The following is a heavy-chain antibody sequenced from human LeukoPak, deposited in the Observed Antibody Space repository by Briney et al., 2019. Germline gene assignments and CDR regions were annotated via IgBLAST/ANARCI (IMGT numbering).Heavy chain of an antibody. Sequence: SETLSLTCTVSGGPISSSSYYWGWIRQPPGKGLEWIGSIYYSGSTYYNPSLKSRVTISVDTSKNQFSLKLSSVTAADTAVYYCARVPTGTYCSGGSCYPPHPPSLYYFDYWGQGTLVTVSS. D-gene: IGHD2-15*01. CDR3: ARVPTGTYCSGGSCYPPHPPSLYYFDY. CDR1: GGPISSSSYY. V-gene: IGHV4-39*07. J-gene: IGHJ4*02. CDR2: IYYSGST.